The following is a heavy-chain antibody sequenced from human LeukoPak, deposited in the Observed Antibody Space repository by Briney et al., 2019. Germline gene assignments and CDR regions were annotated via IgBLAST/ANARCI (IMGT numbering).Heavy chain of an antibody. Sequence: GGSLRLSCAASGFTFSSYAMSWVRQAPGKGLEWVSAISGSGGSTYYADSVKSRFTISRDNSKNTLYLQMNSLRAEDTAVYYCAKHIAAAGTGIYYWGQGTLVTVSS. J-gene: IGHJ4*02. CDR1: GFTFSSYA. CDR3: AKHIAAAGTGIYY. CDR2: ISGSGGST. V-gene: IGHV3-23*01. D-gene: IGHD6-13*01.